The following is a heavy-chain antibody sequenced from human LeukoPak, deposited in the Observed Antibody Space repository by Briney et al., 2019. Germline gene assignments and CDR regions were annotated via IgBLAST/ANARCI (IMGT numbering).Heavy chain of an antibody. Sequence: GGSLRLSCAASGFTVSSNYMSWVRQAPGKGLEWVSVIYSGGSTYYADSVKGRFTISRDNSKNTLYLQMNSLRAEDTAVYYCASNTDCSSTSCHYGMDVWGQGTTVTVSS. J-gene: IGHJ6*02. CDR3: ASNTDCSSTSCHYGMDV. CDR2: IYSGGST. CDR1: GFTVSSNY. D-gene: IGHD2-2*01. V-gene: IGHV3-53*01.